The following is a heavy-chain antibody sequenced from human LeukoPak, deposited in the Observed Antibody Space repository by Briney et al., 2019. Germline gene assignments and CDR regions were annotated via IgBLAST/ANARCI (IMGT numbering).Heavy chain of an antibody. CDR2: INPSGGST. J-gene: IGHJ3*02. CDR1: GYTFTSYY. D-gene: IGHD3-10*01. Sequence: ASVKVSCKASGYTFTSYYMHWVRQAPGQGLEWMGIINPSGGSTSYAQKFQGRVTMTRDTSTSTVYMELSSLRSEDTAVYYCARVRVDVLLWFGEPTDAFDIWGQGTMVTVSS. CDR3: ARVRVDVLLWFGEPTDAFDI. V-gene: IGHV1-46*01.